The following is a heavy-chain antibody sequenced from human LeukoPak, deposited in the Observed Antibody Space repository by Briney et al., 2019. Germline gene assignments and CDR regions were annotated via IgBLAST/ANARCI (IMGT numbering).Heavy chain of an antibody. V-gene: IGHV3-23*01. CDR3: ARGMSATSGYLELEY. CDR1: GFSFSDYA. D-gene: IGHD3-22*01. J-gene: IGHJ4*02. Sequence: GGSLRLSCAASGFSFSDYAISWVRQAPGNGLNWVSSISASRGTTYYGDSVKGRFSISRYNTKKTLFLHMNSLRAEDTAVYYCARGMSATSGYLELEYWGQGTLVTVST. CDR2: ISASRGTT.